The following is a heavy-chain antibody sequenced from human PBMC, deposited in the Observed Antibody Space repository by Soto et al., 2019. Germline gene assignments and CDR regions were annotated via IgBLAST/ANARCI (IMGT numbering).Heavy chain of an antibody. J-gene: IGHJ4*02. V-gene: IGHV3-23*01. CDR2: ISGSGGST. D-gene: IGHD3-22*01. CDR1: GFTFSTYA. CDR3: AKALHTLVVVTYEY. Sequence: GGSLRLSCAASGFTFSTYAMSWVRQAPGKGPEWVSAISGSGGSTYYADSVRGRFTICRDNSKNTLYLQMNSLRAEDTAVYYCAKALHTLVVVTYEYWGQGTLVTVSS.